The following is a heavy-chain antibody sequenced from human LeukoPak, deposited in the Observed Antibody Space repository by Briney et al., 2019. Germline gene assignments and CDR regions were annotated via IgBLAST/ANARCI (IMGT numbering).Heavy chain of an antibody. Sequence: GGSLTLSCSASRFTFSSHWMSWVRQAPGKGREWVANIKKDGSEKYYVDAVKGRFTISRDNAKTLLYLKMNSLRAEDTAVYYCARDLSGIAGYTYGRGIDYWGQGTLVTVSS. V-gene: IGHV3-7*01. CDR3: ARDLSGIAGYTYGRGIDY. CDR1: RFTFSSHW. D-gene: IGHD5-18*01. CDR2: IKKDGSEK. J-gene: IGHJ4*02.